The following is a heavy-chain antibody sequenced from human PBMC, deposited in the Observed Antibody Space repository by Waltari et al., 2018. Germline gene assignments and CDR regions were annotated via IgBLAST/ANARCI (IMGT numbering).Heavy chain of an antibody. Sequence: QVQLQQWGAGLLQPSETLSLTCALYGGSFNGYYWGWLRRPPGKGLEWTGEINHGGNTNHNPSLRSRVTMLVDTSKSQFSLKLNSVTAADTAVYYCVRLEDCTGPGGNCYSGDSFAMDVWGQGTTVTVSS. CDR1: GGSFNGYY. CDR2: INHGGNT. J-gene: IGHJ6*02. CDR3: VRLEDCTGPGGNCYSGDSFAMDV. D-gene: IGHD2-8*02. V-gene: IGHV4-34*02.